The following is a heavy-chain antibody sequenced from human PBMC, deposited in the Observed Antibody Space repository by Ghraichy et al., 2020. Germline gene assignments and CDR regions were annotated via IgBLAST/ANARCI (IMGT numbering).Heavy chain of an antibody. D-gene: IGHD4-17*01. V-gene: IGHV3-21*01. CDR1: GFTFNSYT. J-gene: IGHJ4*02. Sequence: GESLNISCAASGFTFNSYTMNWVRQPPGKGLEWVSSISSTSSHIYYADSVKGRFTISRDNTKNSMYLQMNSLRPEDTAVYYCARGSTVTTGIDYWGQGTLVTVSS. CDR2: ISSTSSHI. CDR3: ARGSTVTTGIDY.